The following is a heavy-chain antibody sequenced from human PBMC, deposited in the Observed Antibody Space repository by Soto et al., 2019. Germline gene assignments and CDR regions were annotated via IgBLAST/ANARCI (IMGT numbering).Heavy chain of an antibody. CDR3: ARGQFHHVSNYYYALDV. CDR1: GGTLSSYA. J-gene: IGHJ6*02. CDR2: FIPMFNRP. V-gene: IGHV1-69*01. Sequence: QVQLVQSGAEMKKPGSSVKVSCKASGGTLSSYAISWVRLAPGQGLEWMGGFIPMFNRPHSARKFQGRVTITADESTSTAYMDLSSLRSEDTAVYYCARGQFHHVSNYYYALDVWGQGTTVTVSS.